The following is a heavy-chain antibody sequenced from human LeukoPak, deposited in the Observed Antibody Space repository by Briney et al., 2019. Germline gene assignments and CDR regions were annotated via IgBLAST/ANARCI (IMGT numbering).Heavy chain of an antibody. CDR1: GFTFSNQG. D-gene: IGHD1-1*01. CDR2: IWYDGSNK. J-gene: IGHJ5*02. CDR3: ARDQGTSTTAPKRKGRFDP. Sequence: GGSLRLSCAASGFTFSNQGMHWVRQALGKGLEWGALIWYDGSNKEYAESVKGRFTISRDNSKNTLYLQMNSLRDEDTAVYYCARDQGTSTTAPKRKGRFDPWGQGTLVTVSS. V-gene: IGHV3-33*01.